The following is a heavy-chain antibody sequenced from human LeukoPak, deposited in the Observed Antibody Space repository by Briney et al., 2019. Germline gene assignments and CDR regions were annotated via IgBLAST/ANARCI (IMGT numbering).Heavy chain of an antibody. D-gene: IGHD2-2*01. Sequence: GGSLRLSCAASGITLTYDWMSWVRQAPGKGLEWVGRIKSKTDGETTDYAAPVKGRFTVSRDDSKNMVALQMNSLKTEDTAVYYCTKERYCASTTCPGAFDSWGQGTMVTVSS. CDR3: TKERYCASTTCPGAFDS. V-gene: IGHV3-15*01. J-gene: IGHJ3*01. CDR1: GITLTYDW. CDR2: IKSKTDGETT.